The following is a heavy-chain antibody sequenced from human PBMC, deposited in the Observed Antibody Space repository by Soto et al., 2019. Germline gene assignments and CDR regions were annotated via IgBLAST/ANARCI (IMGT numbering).Heavy chain of an antibody. CDR1: GFTFDDYA. J-gene: IGHJ4*02. CDR2: ISWNSGSI. Sequence: PGGSLRLSCAASGFTFDDYAMHWVRQAPGKGLEWVSGISWNSGSIGYADSVKGRFTISRDNAKNSLYLQMNSLRAEDTALYYCAKDIRYSGYDVFDYWGQGTLVTVSS. D-gene: IGHD5-12*01. CDR3: AKDIRYSGYDVFDY. V-gene: IGHV3-9*01.